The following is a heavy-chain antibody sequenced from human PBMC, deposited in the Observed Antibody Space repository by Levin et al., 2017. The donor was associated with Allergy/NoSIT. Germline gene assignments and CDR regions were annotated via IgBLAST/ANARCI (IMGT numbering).Heavy chain of an antibody. D-gene: IGHD3-22*01. CDR2: ISAGGNYI. Sequence: LSLTCAASGILFCSYDMNWVRQAPGKGLAWVSSISAGGNYIYYADSVKGRFTISRDNATTSLFLQMNSLRAEDTAVYYCASWAMYHYDRSAFDYFYYAMDVWGQGTTVTVSS. CDR3: ASWAMYHYDRSAFDYFYYAMDV. J-gene: IGHJ6*02. V-gene: IGHV3-21*01. CDR1: GILFCSYD.